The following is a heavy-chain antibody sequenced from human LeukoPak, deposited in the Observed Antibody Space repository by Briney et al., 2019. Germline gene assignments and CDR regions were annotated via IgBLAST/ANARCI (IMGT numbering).Heavy chain of an antibody. J-gene: IGHJ4*02. V-gene: IGHV3-48*03. D-gene: IGHD1-26*01. Sequence: GGSLRLSCTASGFTFSSYEMNWVRQAPGKGLEWVSYISTSGSLIYYADSVKGRFTISRDNAKNSLYLQMNSLRAEDTAVYYCARDGWELLQHYFDFWGQGTLVTVSS. CDR2: ISTSGSLI. CDR3: ARDGWELLQHYFDF. CDR1: GFTFSSYE.